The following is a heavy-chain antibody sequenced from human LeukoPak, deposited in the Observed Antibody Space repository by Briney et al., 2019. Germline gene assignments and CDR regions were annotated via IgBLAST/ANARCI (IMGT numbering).Heavy chain of an antibody. CDR2: INHSGIT. V-gene: IGHV4-34*01. Sequence: SETLSLTCAVYGGSFSTYYWSWVRQPPGKGLEWIGEINHSGITNYNPSLKSRVTISVDTSKNQFSLKLSSVTAADTAVYYCASRSSGWDYWGQGTLVTVSS. D-gene: IGHD6-19*01. CDR1: GGSFSTYY. J-gene: IGHJ4*02. CDR3: ASRSSGWDY.